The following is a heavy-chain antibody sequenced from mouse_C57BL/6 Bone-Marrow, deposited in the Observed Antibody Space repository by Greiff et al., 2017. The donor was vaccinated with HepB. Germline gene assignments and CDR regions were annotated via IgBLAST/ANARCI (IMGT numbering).Heavy chain of an antibody. CDR1: GFTFSDYG. Sequence: EVHLVESGGGLVKPGGSLKLSCAASGFTFSDYGMHWVRQAPEKGLEWVAYISSGSSTIYYADTVKGRFTISRDNAKNTLFLQMTSLRSEDTAMYYCARNYGLYAMDYWGQGTSVTVSS. CDR2: ISSGSSTI. CDR3: ARNYGLYAMDY. D-gene: IGHD1-2*01. J-gene: IGHJ4*01. V-gene: IGHV5-17*01.